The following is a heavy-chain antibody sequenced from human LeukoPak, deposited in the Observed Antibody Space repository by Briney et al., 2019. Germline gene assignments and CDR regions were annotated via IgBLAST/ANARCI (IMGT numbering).Heavy chain of an antibody. V-gene: IGHV4-39*07. CDR2: IYYSGST. J-gene: IGHJ4*02. CDR3: TSQMGAFDY. D-gene: IGHD3-16*01. Sequence: SETLSLTCTVSGGSISSYYWGWIRQPPGKGLEWIGSIYYSGSTYYNPSLKSRVSISVDISKNQFSLKLSSVTAADTALYYCTSQMGAFDYWSQGTLVTVSS. CDR1: GGSISSYY.